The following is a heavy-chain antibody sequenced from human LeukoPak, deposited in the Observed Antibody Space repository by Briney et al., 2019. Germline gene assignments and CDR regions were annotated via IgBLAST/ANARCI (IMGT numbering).Heavy chain of an antibody. CDR2: IISDASST. Sequence: PGGSLRLSCTTSGFTFSSYWMYWARHAPGKGLVWVSRIISDASSTNYADSVKGRFTISRDNAKNSLYLQMNSLRAEDTAVYYCARVDMDGCSDYWGQGTLVTVSS. CDR1: GFTFSSYW. CDR3: ARVDMDGCSDY. D-gene: IGHD3-10*02. V-gene: IGHV3-74*01. J-gene: IGHJ4*02.